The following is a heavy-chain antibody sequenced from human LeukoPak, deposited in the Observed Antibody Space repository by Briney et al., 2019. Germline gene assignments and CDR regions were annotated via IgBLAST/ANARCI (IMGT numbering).Heavy chain of an antibody. CDR1: GFTFSSYG. CDR3: AKAGVTVPAANVKWFDP. Sequence: GGSLRLSCAASGFTFSSYGMTWVRQAPGKGLEWVSAISGSGGSTYYADPVKGRFTISRDNSENTLYLQMNSLRAEDTAIYYCAKAGVTVPAANVKWFDPWGQGTLVTVSS. V-gene: IGHV3-23*01. D-gene: IGHD2-2*01. CDR2: ISGSGGST. J-gene: IGHJ5*02.